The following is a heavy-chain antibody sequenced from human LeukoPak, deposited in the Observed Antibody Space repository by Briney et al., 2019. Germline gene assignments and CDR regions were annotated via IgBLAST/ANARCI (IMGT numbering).Heavy chain of an antibody. CDR1: GYTFTNYD. J-gene: IGHJ5*02. CDR2: MNPHSGDT. CDR3: ARASDNYVHWFDP. D-gene: IGHD3-10*02. V-gene: IGHV1-8*02. Sequence: ASVKVSCRASGYTFTNYDINWVRQTAGQGLEWMGWMNPHSGDTGYAQKFQGRVTMTRNTSITTAYMELSSLTSEDTAVYYCARASDNYVHWFDPWGQGTLISVSS.